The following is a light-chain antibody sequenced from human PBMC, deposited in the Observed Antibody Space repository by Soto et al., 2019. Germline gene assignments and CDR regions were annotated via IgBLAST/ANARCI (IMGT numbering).Light chain of an antibody. V-gene: IGKV3-20*01. CDR3: QQYGSSPPWT. CDR2: GAS. Sequence: VLTQSSGTLSLSPGDRATLSCRASQSVSSSYLAWYQQNPGQAPRLLIYGASSRATGIPDRFSGSGSGTDFTLTISRLEPEDFAVYYCQQYGSSPPWTFGQGTKVDIK. J-gene: IGKJ1*01. CDR1: QSVSSSY.